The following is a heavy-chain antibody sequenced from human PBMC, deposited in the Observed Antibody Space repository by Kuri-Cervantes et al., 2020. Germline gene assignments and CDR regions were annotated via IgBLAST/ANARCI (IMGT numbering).Heavy chain of an antibody. D-gene: IGHD6-13*01. CDR1: GFPFSSYS. CDR3: AREQQLVLYY. J-gene: IGHJ4*02. Sequence: ETLSLTCAASGFPFSSYSMNWVRQAPGKGLEWVSYISSSSSTIYYADSVKGRFTISRDNAKNSLYLQMNSLRDEDTAVYYCAREQQLVLYYWGQGTLVTVSS. V-gene: IGHV3-48*02. CDR2: ISSSSSTI.